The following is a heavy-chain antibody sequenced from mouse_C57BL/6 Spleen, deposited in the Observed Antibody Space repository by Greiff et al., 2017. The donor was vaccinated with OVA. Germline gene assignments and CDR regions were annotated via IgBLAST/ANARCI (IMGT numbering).Heavy chain of an antibody. CDR1: GYTFTSYW. CDR2: IYPGSGST. J-gene: IGHJ2*01. CDR3: ARRGNYVGYFDY. D-gene: IGHD2-1*01. Sequence: QVQLQQPGAELVKPGASVKMSCKASGYTFTSYWITWVKQRPGQGLEWIGDIYPGSGSTNYNEKFKSKATLTVDTSSSTAYMQLSSLTSEDSAVYYCARRGNYVGYFDYWGQGTTLTVSS. V-gene: IGHV1-55*01.